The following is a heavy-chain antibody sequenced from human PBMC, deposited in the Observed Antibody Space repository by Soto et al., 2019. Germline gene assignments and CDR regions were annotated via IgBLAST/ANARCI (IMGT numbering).Heavy chain of an antibody. CDR1: GGSISRYY. Sequence: PSETLSLTCTVSGGSISRYYYWSWLRQAAGGKLEWIGRVETSGNVITRYNPSRESRVTMSIDKSKNQLSLQLTSVTAADKAVYYCARGSITMNPNWFDPWGPGTLVTVSS. CDR2: VETSGNVIT. J-gene: IGHJ5*02. D-gene: IGHD3-22*01. V-gene: IGHV4-4*07. CDR3: ARGSITMNPNWFDP.